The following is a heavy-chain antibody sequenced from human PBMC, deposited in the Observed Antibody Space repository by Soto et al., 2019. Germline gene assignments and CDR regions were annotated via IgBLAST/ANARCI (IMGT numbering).Heavy chain of an antibody. J-gene: IGHJ6*02. Sequence: GGSLRLSCAASGFTFSSYSMNWVRQAPGKGLEWVSSISSSSSYIYYADSVKGRFTISRDNAKNSLYLQMNSLRAEDTAVYYCARDWYSYSVDKAIHDYYGMDVWGQGTTVTVPS. V-gene: IGHV3-21*01. CDR3: ARDWYSYSVDKAIHDYYGMDV. CDR2: ISSSSSYI. CDR1: GFTFSSYS. D-gene: IGHD5-18*01.